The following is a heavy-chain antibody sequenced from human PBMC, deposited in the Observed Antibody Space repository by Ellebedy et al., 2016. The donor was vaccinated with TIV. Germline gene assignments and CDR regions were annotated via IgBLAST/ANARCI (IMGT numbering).Heavy chain of an antibody. D-gene: IGHD3-3*02. V-gene: IGHV1-2*02. Sequence: ASVKVSCKASGYTLTGYYMHWVRQAPGQGLEWMGWINPNSGGTNYAQKFQGRVTMTRDTSINTAYMELSGLKSDDAAVYYCAAFPYISASSAYWGQGTLVTVSS. CDR2: INPNSGGT. J-gene: IGHJ4*02. CDR1: GYTLTGYY. CDR3: AAFPYISASSAY.